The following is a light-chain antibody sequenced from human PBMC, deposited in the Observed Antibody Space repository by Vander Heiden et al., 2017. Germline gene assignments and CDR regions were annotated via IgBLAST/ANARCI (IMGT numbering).Light chain of an antibody. J-gene: IGLJ2*01. V-gene: IGLV3-1*01. CDR1: KLGDRY. CDR3: QAWDSSTVL. Sequence: SYELTPPPSVSVSPGPTGSTTCSGHKLGDRYVCWYQQKPGQSPVLVIYQDTKRPAGIPERFSGSNSWNTATLTISGTQDVDEADYYCQAWDSSTVLFGGGTKLTVL. CDR2: QDT.